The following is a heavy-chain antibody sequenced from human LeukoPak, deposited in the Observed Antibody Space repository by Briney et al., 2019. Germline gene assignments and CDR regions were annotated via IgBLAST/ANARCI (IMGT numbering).Heavy chain of an antibody. CDR3: ARQVSHFWSGTRGYYFDY. CDR1: GGSISSYY. CDR2: IYYSGST. J-gene: IGHJ4*02. V-gene: IGHV4-59*08. Sequence: PSETLSLTCTVSGGSISSYYWSWIRQPPGKGLEWIGYIYYSGSTNYNPSLKSRVTISVDTSKNQFSLKLSSVTAADTAVYYCARQVSHFWSGTRGYYFDYWGQGTLVTVSS. D-gene: IGHD3-3*02.